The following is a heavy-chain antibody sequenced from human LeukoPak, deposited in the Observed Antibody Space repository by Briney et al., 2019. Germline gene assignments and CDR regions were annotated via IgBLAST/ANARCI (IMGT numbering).Heavy chain of an antibody. CDR1: GGSFSGYY. CDR2: INHSGST. CDR3: ARRGGSGSYYNSDAFDI. Sequence: SETLSLTCAVYGGSFSGYYWSWIRQPPGKGLEWIGEINHSGSTNYNPSLKSRVTISVDTSKNQFSLKLSSVTAADTAVYYCARRGGSGSYYNSDAFDIWGQGTMVTVSS. J-gene: IGHJ3*02. D-gene: IGHD3-10*01. V-gene: IGHV4-34*01.